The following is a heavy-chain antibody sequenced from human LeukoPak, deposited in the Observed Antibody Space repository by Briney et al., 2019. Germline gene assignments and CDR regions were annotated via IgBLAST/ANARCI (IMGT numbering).Heavy chain of an antibody. V-gene: IGHV3-23*01. D-gene: IGHD3-3*01. CDR2: IGGTDGST. J-gene: IGHJ4*02. CDR1: GFTFSSYA. CDR3: AKRDSSGDYPYYFDS. Sequence: PGGSLRLSCAASGFTFSSYAMAWVRQAPGKGLEWVSGIGGTDGSTFYTDSVKGRFTISRDNSKNTLYLQMNSLRVDDTAAYYCAKRDSSGDYPYYFDSWGQGTLVTVSS.